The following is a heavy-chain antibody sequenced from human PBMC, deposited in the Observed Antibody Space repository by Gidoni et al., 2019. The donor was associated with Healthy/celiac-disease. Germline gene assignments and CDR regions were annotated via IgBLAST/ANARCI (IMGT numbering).Heavy chain of an antibody. CDR1: GFPFSSYG. V-gene: IGHV3-30*18. CDR3: AKEGDSGGSCYVPYYYYYGMDV. Sequence: QVQLVESGGGVVQPGRSLRLSCAASGFPFSSYGMHWVRQAPRKGLEWVAVISYDGSNKYYADSVKGRFTISRDNSKNTLYLQMNSLRAEDTAVYYCAKEGDSGGSCYVPYYYYYGMDVWGQGTTVTVSS. J-gene: IGHJ6*02. CDR2: ISYDGSNK. D-gene: IGHD2-15*01.